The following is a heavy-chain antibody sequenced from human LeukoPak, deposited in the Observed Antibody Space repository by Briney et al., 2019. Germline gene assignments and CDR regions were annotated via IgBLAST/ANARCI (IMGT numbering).Heavy chain of an antibody. CDR3: AKDPDSSGSF. Sequence: GGSLRLSCAASGFTFNNYAMSWFRQTPGKGLEWVSAISGSGDRTYYAESVKGRFSISRDNSKNTLYLQMNSLRAEDTAIYYCAKDPDSSGSFWGQGTLVTVSS. D-gene: IGHD6-19*01. CDR2: ISGSGDRT. V-gene: IGHV3-23*01. J-gene: IGHJ4*02. CDR1: GFTFNNYA.